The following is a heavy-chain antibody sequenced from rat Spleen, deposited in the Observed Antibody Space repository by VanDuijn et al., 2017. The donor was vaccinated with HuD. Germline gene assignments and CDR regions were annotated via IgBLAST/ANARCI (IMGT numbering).Heavy chain of an antibody. CDR2: ITNGGGST. Sequence: EVQLVESGGGLVQPGKSLKLSCADSGFTFRNYYMAWVRQAPTKGLEWVASITNGGGSTYYRDSVKGRFTISRDNAKSTLYLQMDSLRSEDTATYYCTRDLGTWGPGTMVTVSP. V-gene: IGHV5-27*01. CDR3: TRDLGT. D-gene: IGHD4-6*01. CDR1: GFTFRNYY. J-gene: IGHJ1*01.